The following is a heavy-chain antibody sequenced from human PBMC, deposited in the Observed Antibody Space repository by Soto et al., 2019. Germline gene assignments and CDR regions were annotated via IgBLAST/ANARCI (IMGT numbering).Heavy chain of an antibody. Sequence: SDALSLTCTVAGGAIRCSYWIWSRRTPGKVLQWVGYLHYSGSTNYTPSLKSRVTMSVDSAKNQFSLQLRSVTAADTAVYFCTKYRRTDAEGYSFDYWGKGALVTASS. J-gene: IGHJ4*02. V-gene: IGHV4-59*01. CDR1: GGAIRCSY. CDR2: LHYSGST. D-gene: IGHD2-15*01. CDR3: TKYRRTDAEGYSFDY.